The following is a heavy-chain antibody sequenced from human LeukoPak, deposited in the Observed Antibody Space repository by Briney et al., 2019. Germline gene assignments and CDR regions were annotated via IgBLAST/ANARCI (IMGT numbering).Heavy chain of an antibody. D-gene: IGHD3-10*01. V-gene: IGHV4-61*01. CDR2: INYSGST. CDR3: AYGSGNYSHVAY. J-gene: IGHJ4*02. Sequence: PSETLSLTCTVSGGSVSSGNHYWSWIRQPPGKGLEWIGYINYSGSTNYNPSLKSRVTISVDTSKSQFSLKVSSVTAADTAVYYCAYGSGNYSHVAYWGQGTLVTVSS. CDR1: GGSVSSGNHY.